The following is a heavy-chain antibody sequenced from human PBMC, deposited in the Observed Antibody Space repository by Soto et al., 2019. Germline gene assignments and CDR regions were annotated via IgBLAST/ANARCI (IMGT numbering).Heavy chain of an antibody. CDR1: GFTFSNYA. J-gene: IGHJ4*02. CDR2: ITRTDST. Sequence: SLRLSCTASGFTFSNYAMSWVRQAPGEGLEWVSAITRTDSTYYADSVKGRFTISRDNSRNTLYLQMNSLGAEDAALYYCAKALVGEVGATDYWGQGPLVTVSS. CDR3: AKALVGEVGATDY. D-gene: IGHD1-26*01. V-gene: IGHV3-23*01.